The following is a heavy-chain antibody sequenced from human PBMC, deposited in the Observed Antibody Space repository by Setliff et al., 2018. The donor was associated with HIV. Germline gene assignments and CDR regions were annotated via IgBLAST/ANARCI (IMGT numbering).Heavy chain of an antibody. J-gene: IGHJ2*01. CDR2: IRYDGSNK. CDR1: GFTFSTYG. CDR3: AKDMEYDTSVYYHRYFDL. Sequence: PGESLKISCAASGFTFSTYGMHWVRQAPGKGLEWVAFIRYDGSNKYYADSVKGRFTISRDNSKNTLHLQMSSLRAEDTALYYCAKDMEYDTSVYYHRYFDLWGRGALVTVSS. V-gene: IGHV3-30*02. D-gene: IGHD3-22*01.